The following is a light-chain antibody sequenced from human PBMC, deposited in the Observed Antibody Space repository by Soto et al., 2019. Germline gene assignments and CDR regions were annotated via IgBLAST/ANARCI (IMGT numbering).Light chain of an antibody. CDR1: QSVSSSY. Sequence: EIVLTQSPGTLSLSPGERATLSCRASQSVSSSYLAWYQQKTGQAPRLLIYGASSRATGIPDRFSGSGSGTDFTLTISRLEPEDFAVYYCQQYGSSPPCTFGQGTTVEIK. J-gene: IGKJ1*01. CDR2: GAS. CDR3: QQYGSSPPCT. V-gene: IGKV3-20*01.